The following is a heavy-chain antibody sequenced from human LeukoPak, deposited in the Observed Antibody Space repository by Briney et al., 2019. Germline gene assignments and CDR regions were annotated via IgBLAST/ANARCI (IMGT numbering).Heavy chain of an antibody. CDR1: GGSISSYY. D-gene: IGHD6-13*01. Sequence: PSETLSLTCTVSGGSISSYYWSWIRQPPGKGLEWIGYIYYSGSTNYNPSLKSRVTISVDTSKNQFSLKLSSVTAADTAVCYCARDSVQQQLVGRWFDPWGQGTLVTVSS. V-gene: IGHV4-59*01. CDR2: IYYSGST. J-gene: IGHJ5*02. CDR3: ARDSVQQQLVGRWFDP.